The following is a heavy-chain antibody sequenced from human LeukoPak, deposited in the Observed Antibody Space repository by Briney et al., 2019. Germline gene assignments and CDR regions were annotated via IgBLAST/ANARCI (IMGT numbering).Heavy chain of an antibody. D-gene: IGHD5/OR15-5a*01. CDR1: GGSISSSSYY. J-gene: IGHJ6*03. Sequence: KPSETLSLTCTVSGGSISSSSYYWGWIRQPPGKGLEWIGSIYYSGSTYYNPSLKSRVTISVDTSKNQFSLKLSSVTAADTAVYYCARDVSYYYYMDVWGKGTTVTVSS. CDR3: ARDVSYYYYMDV. CDR2: IYYSGST. V-gene: IGHV4-39*07.